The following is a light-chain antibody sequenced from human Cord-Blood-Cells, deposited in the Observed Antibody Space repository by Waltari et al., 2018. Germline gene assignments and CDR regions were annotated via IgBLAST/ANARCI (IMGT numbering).Light chain of an antibody. J-gene: IGLJ1*01. CDR1: SSDVGGYNY. V-gene: IGLV2-11*01. CDR2: DVS. Sequence: QPALPQPRPVSGPPGQSVTISCTGTSSDVGGYNYVSWYQQHPGKAPKLMIYDVSKRPSGVPDRFSGSKSGNTASLTISGLQAEDEADYYCCSYAGSYTYVFGTGTKVTVL. CDR3: CSYAGSYTYV.